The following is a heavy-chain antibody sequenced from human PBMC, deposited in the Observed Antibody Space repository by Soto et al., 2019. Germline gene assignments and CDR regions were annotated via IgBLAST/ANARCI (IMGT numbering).Heavy chain of an antibody. CDR2: TYYSSEWYN. CDR3: ITTRAKWLGSEESFAL. Sequence: PSQTLSLTCAISGASVSSHNTTWNWIRQSQSRGLEWLGRTYYSSEWYNDYAVSVIGRITINPDTSKNQFSLQLNSVPPEDTAVYFCITTRAKWLGSEESFALWGQGTLLTASS. V-gene: IGHV6-1*01. CDR1: GASVSSHNTT. D-gene: IGHD6-19*01. J-gene: IGHJ4*02.